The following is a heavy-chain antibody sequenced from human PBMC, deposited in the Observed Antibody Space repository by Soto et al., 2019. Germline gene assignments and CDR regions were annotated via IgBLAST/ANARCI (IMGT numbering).Heavy chain of an antibody. CDR3: ARLDGNSYDSSGYYYYYYGMDV. CDR2: ISSSGSTI. J-gene: IGHJ6*02. Sequence: QVQLVESGGGLVKPGGSLRLSCAASGFTFSDYYMSWIRQAPGKGLEWVSYISSSGSTIYYADSVKGRFTISRDNAKNSLYLQMNSLRADDTAVYYCARLDGNSYDSSGYYYYYYGMDVWGQGTTVTVSS. D-gene: IGHD3-22*01. V-gene: IGHV3-11*01. CDR1: GFTFSDYY.